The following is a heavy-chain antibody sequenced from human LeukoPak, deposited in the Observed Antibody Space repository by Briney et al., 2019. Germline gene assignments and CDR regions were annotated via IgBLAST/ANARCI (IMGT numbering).Heavy chain of an antibody. J-gene: IGHJ4*02. V-gene: IGHV3-11*01. D-gene: IGHD3-16*02. CDR2: ISSSGSTI. CDR3: ARDPFIYYFDY. Sequence: GGSLRLSCAASGFTFSDYYMSWIRQAPGKGLEWVSYISSSGSTIYYADSVKGRFTISRDNAKNSLYLQMNSLRADDTAVYYCARDPFIYYFDYWGQGTLVTVSS. CDR1: GFTFSDYY.